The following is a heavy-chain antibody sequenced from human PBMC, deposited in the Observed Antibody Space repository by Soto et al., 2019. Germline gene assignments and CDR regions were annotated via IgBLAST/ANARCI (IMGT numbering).Heavy chain of an antibody. CDR2: INPNSGGT. CDR3: ARDSSGYYHYFDY. Sequence: GASVKVSCKASGYTFTGYYMHWVRQAPGQGLEWMGWINPNSGGTNYPDSVKGRFTISRDNSKNTLYLQMNSLRAEDTAVHYCARDSSGYYHYFDYWGQGTLVTVSS. CDR1: GYTFTGYY. D-gene: IGHD3-22*01. J-gene: IGHJ4*02. V-gene: IGHV1-2*02.